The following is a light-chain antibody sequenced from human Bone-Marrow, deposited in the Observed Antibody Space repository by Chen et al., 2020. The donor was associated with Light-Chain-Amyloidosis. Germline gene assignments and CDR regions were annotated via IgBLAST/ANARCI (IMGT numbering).Light chain of an antibody. Sequence: NFMLTQPHSVSESPGKTVIISCTRSSGSIATNYVQWYQQRPGSSPTTVIYEDDQRPSGVPDLFSGSIDRSSHSASLTISGLKTEDEADYYCQSYQGSSQGVFGGGTKLTVL. CDR2: EDD. J-gene: IGLJ3*02. CDR1: SGSIATNY. V-gene: IGLV6-57*01. CDR3: QSYQGSSQGV.